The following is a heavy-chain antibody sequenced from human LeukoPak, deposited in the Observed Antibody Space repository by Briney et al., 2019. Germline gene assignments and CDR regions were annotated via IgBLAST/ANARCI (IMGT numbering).Heavy chain of an antibody. CDR3: ARGGQWLVTWYFDY. D-gene: IGHD6-19*01. V-gene: IGHV4-34*01. CDR1: GGSFSGYY. CDR2: INHSGST. J-gene: IGHJ4*02. Sequence: ETLSLTCAVYGGSFSGYYWSWIRQPPGKGLEWIGEINHSGSTNYNPSLKSRVTISVDTSKNQFSLKLSSVTAADTAVYYCARGGQWLVTWYFDYWGQGTLVTVSS.